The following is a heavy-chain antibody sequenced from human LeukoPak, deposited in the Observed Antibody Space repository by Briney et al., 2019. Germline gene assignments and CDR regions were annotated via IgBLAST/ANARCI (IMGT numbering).Heavy chain of an antibody. V-gene: IGHV4-61*02. J-gene: IGHJ5*02. CDR2: IYSSGTT. Sequence: SQTLSLTCTVSGGSISRDLYYWSWIRQPAGKGLEWLGRIYSSGTTNYNPSLKSRVTISIERSKNQVSLMLNSVTAADTAVYYCAGGAYGSGSYAKWFDPWGQGTLVIVSS. CDR1: GGSISRDLYY. D-gene: IGHD3-10*01. CDR3: AGGAYGSGSYAKWFDP.